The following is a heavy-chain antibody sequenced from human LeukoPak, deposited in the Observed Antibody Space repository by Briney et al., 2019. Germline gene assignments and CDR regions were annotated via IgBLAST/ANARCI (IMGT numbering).Heavy chain of an antibody. J-gene: IGHJ4*02. CDR3: AKSMVYGLGGGFDY. CDR1: GFTFDDYA. Sequence: QTGGSLRLSCAASGFTFDDYAMHWVRQAPGKGLEWVSGISWNSDRIGYADSVKGRFTISRDNAKNSLYLQMNSLRAEDTALYYCAKSMVYGLGGGFDYWGQGTRVTVSS. D-gene: IGHD2-8*01. V-gene: IGHV3-9*01. CDR2: ISWNSDRI.